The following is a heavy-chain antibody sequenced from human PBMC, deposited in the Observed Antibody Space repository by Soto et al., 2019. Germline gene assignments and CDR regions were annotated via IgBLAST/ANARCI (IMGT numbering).Heavy chain of an antibody. D-gene: IGHD4-17*01. J-gene: IGHJ3*01. Sequence: QVQLQESGPGLVKPSETLSLTCTVSGGSITNYYWCWIRQPPGKGLEWIGYIYYSGTTNYNPSLKXRXTXXVAGSRREVSLRLSSVTAADTAMCYCAGDTYGGGLWGQGTMVTVS. V-gene: IGHV4-59*13. CDR3: AGDTYGGGL. CDR1: GGSITNYY. CDR2: IYYSGTT.